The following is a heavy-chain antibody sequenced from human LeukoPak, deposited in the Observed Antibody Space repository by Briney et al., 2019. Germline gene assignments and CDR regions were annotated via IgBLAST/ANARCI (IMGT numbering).Heavy chain of an antibody. D-gene: IGHD5-18*01. J-gene: IGHJ4*02. CDR1: GFTFSSYG. Sequence: GGSLRLSCAASGFTFSSYGMSWVRQAPGKGLEWVSAISGSGGSTYYADSVKGRFTISRDNSKNTLYLQMNSLRAEDTAVYYCARGGRGYSSGYYFDYWGQGTLVTVSS. V-gene: IGHV3-23*01. CDR3: ARGGRGYSSGYYFDY. CDR2: ISGSGGST.